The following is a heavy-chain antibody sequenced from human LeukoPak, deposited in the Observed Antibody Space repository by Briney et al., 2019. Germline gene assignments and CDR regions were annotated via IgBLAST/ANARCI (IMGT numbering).Heavy chain of an antibody. CDR3: ARVMNYFDY. J-gene: IGHJ4*02. CDR1: VFTVSSNY. Sequence: PGGPLRLSCAASVFTVSSNYMSWVRQSPGKGLEWVSVIYSGGSTYYADSVKGRFTISRDNSKNTLYRQMNSLRAEDTAVYYCARVMNYFDYWGQGTLVTVSS. CDR2: IYSGGST. D-gene: IGHD2-8*01. V-gene: IGHV3-53*01.